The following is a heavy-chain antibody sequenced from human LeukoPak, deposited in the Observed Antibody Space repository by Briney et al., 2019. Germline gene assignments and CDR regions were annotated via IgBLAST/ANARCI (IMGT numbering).Heavy chain of an antibody. Sequence: QTGGSLRLSCAASGFTFSSYAMHWVRQAPGKGLEWVAVISYDGSNKYYADSVKGRFTISRDNSKNTLYLQMNSLRAEDTAVYYCARDRRIVGATGGGEFDYWGQGTLVTVSS. CDR3: ARDRRIVGATGGGEFDY. D-gene: IGHD1-26*01. CDR2: ISYDGSNK. CDR1: GFTFSSYA. V-gene: IGHV3-30-3*01. J-gene: IGHJ4*02.